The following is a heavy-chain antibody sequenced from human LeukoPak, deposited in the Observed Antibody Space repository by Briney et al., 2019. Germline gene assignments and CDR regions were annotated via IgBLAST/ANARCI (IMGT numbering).Heavy chain of an antibody. J-gene: IGHJ6*03. D-gene: IGHD2-8*01. Sequence: HGESLKISCKGSGYTFSSYWIGWVRQMPGKGLEWMGIIYPDDSDTRYSPSFQGQVTISADKSISTAYLQWSSLKASDTAMYHCARLAYCSNDVCYSNYYYSMDVWGKGTTVTVSS. CDR3: ARLAYCSNDVCYSNYYYSMDV. V-gene: IGHV5-51*01. CDR2: IYPDDSDT. CDR1: GYTFSSYW.